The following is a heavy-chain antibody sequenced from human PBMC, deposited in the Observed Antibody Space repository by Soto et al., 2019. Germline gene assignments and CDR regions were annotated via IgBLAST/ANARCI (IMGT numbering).Heavy chain of an antibody. D-gene: IGHD3-10*01. CDR1: GYSFANYT. Sequence: QVQLVQSGAEVKKPGASVTVSCKASGYSFANYTIHWVRQAPGQGLEWMGWLNPDTASTKFSQKFQGRVTITKDKSANTAFMQLTSLTSEDTALYSCARGGGYYGSGAYYRGCFGHWGLGTLVGVSS. CDR3: ARGGGYYGSGAYYRGCFGH. CDR2: LNPDTAST. V-gene: IGHV1-3*01. J-gene: IGHJ4*02.